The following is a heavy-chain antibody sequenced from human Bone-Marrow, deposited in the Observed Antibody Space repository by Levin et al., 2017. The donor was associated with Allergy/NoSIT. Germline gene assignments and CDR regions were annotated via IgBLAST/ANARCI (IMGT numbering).Heavy chain of an antibody. CDR1: GFTFDDYG. CDR3: ARVGYYYGSGSPPGNAFDI. Sequence: PGGSLRLSCAASGFTFDDYGMSWVRQAPGKGLEWVSGINWNGGSTGYADSVKGRFTISRDNAKNSLYLQMNSLRAEDTALYHCARVGYYYGSGSPPGNAFDIWGQGTMVTVSS. D-gene: IGHD3-10*01. CDR2: INWNGGST. V-gene: IGHV3-20*01. J-gene: IGHJ3*02.